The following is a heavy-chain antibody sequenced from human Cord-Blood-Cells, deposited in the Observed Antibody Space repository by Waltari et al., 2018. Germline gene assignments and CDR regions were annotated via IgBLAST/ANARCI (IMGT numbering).Heavy chain of an antibody. CDR1: GGSISSGDYY. CDR2: IYYSGST. Sequence: QVQLQESGPGLVKPSQTLSLTCTVSGGSISSGDYYWSWLRQPPGKGLEWIGYIYYSGSTYYNPSLKSRVTISVDTSKNQFSLKLSSVTAADTAVYYCARDHRQGFRELWHYFDYWGQGTLVTVSS. D-gene: IGHD3-10*01. V-gene: IGHV4-30-4*01. J-gene: IGHJ4*02. CDR3: ARDHRQGFRELWHYFDY.